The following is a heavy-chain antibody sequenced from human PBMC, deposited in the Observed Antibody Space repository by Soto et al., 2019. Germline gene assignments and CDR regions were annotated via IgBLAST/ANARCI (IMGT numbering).Heavy chain of an antibody. J-gene: IGHJ4*02. Sequence: PGGSLRLSCEASGFTFSTYSMNWVRQAPGKGLEWVSYISGSSSIIYYADSVKGRFTISRDNAKNSLYLQMNSLRDEDTAVYYCARSPITTIVLAYFAYWGQGSRVTVSS. CDR2: ISGSSSII. CDR3: ARSPITTIVLAYFAY. CDR1: GFTFSTYS. D-gene: IGHD3-22*01. V-gene: IGHV3-48*02.